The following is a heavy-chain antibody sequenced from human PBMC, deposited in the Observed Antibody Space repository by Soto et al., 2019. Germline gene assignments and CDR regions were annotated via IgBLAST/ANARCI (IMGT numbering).Heavy chain of an antibody. Sequence: ASVKVSCKASGYTFTNYVMYWVRQAPGQSLEWVGWINAASGNTKYSQKFQDRVTLTRDTSATTVFMEMSSLGLEDTAVYFCSRGRASFLFDNWGQRTPVTVSS. D-gene: IGHD3-16*02. V-gene: IGHV1-3*01. J-gene: IGHJ4*02. CDR3: SRGRASFLFDN. CDR2: INAASGNT. CDR1: GYTFTNYV.